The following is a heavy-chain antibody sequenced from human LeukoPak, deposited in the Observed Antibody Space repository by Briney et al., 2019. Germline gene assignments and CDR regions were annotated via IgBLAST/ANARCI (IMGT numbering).Heavy chain of an antibody. V-gene: IGHV3-73*01. CDR1: GFTFSGSP. Sequence: QAGGSLRLSCAASGFTFSGSPILWVRQASGKGLEWVGRIRSKADNYATAYAASVQGRCTISRDDSKSTAYLQLNSLKTEDTAVYYCARSSDGVYGSGSYYTNWGQGTLVTVSS. J-gene: IGHJ4*02. CDR2: IRSKADNYAT. D-gene: IGHD3-10*01. CDR3: ARSSDGVYGSGSYYTN.